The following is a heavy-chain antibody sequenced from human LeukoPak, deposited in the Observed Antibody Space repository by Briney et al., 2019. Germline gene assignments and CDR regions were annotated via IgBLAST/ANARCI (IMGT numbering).Heavy chain of an antibody. CDR2: ISSTDAGT. CDR3: AKAPVTSCRGAYCYPFDY. J-gene: IGHJ4*02. CDR1: GFSLSSYA. D-gene: IGHD2-21*01. Sequence: GGSLRLSCAASGFSLSSYAMSWVRQAPGKGLEWVSAISSTDAGTYHADSVRGRFTISRNSSKNTLYLQMNSLRAEDAAVYYCAKAPVTSCRGAYCYPFDYWGQGTLVTVSS. V-gene: IGHV3-23*01.